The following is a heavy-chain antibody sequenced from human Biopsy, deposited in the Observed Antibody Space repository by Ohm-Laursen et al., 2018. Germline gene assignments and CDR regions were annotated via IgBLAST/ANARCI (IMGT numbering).Heavy chain of an antibody. V-gene: IGHV3-23*01. CDR1: GFTFSSYG. D-gene: IGHD3-16*01. CDR2: ITDSGGST. J-gene: IGHJ3*02. CDR3: ARSLSGDYVYDAFDI. Sequence: SLRLSCAAPGFTFSSYGMSWVRQAPGKGLEWVSAITDSGGSTFYADSVKGRFTISRDNSKNTLYLQMNSLRADDTAVYYCARSLSGDYVYDAFDIWGQGTMVTVSS.